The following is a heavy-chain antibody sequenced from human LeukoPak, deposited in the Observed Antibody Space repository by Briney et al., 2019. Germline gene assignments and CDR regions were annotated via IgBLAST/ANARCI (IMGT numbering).Heavy chain of an antibody. V-gene: IGHV3-74*01. CDR2: INTDGSST. CDR3: ARARTYYDFWSGYPDDYYYYMDV. Sequence: GGSLRPSCAASGFTFSSYWMHWVRQAPGKGLVWVSRINTDGSSTSYADSVKGRFTISRDNAKNTLYLQMNSLRAEDTAVYYCARARTYYDFWSGYPDDYYYYMDVWGKGTTVTVSS. D-gene: IGHD3-3*01. J-gene: IGHJ6*03. CDR1: GFTFSSYW.